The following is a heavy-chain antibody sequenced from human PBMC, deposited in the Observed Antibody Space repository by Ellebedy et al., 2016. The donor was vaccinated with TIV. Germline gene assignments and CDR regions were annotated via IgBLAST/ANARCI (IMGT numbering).Heavy chain of an antibody. J-gene: IGHJ3*02. CDR1: GFVFDDYS. Sequence: SLKISCVASGFVFDDYSMHWVRQAPGKGLEWFSSISWNSNTIAYADSVKGRFTISRDNAKSSLYLQMNGLRVEDTALYYWAKARMRLYDGLEIWGQGTMVTVSS. V-gene: IGHV3-9*01. CDR2: ISWNSNTI. CDR3: AKARMRLYDGLEI.